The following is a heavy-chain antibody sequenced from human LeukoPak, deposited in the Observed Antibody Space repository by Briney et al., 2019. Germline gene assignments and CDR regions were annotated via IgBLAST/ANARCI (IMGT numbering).Heavy chain of an antibody. Sequence: GGSLRLSCAASGFTFDDYAMHWVRQAPGKGLECVSGISWNSGSIGYADSVKGRFTISRDNAKNSLYLQMNSLRAEDTALYYCAKDRSPRGYYYYGMDVWGQGTTVTVSS. CDR3: AKDRSPRGYYYYGMDV. D-gene: IGHD5-12*01. V-gene: IGHV3-9*01. J-gene: IGHJ6*02. CDR1: GFTFDDYA. CDR2: ISWNSGSI.